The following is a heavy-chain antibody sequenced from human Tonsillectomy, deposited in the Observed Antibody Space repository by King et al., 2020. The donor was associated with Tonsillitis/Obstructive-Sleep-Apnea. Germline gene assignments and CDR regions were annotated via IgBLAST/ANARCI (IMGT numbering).Heavy chain of an antibody. D-gene: IGHD3-22*01. CDR3: ARDSMSHYYDSRAYYTFDY. V-gene: IGHV1-18*01. CDR2: ISPYNGNT. J-gene: IGHJ4*02. CDR1: GYTFTNYG. Sequence: QLVQSGAEVKKPGASVKVSCKASGYTFTNYGISWVRQAPGQGLEWMGWISPYNGNTNSAQKLQGRFTMITDTSTSTAFMELRSLRYDDTAVYYCARDSMSHYYDSRAYYTFDYWGQGTLVTVSS.